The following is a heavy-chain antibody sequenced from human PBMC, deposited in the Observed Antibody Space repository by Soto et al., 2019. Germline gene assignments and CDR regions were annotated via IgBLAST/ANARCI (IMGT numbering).Heavy chain of an antibody. D-gene: IGHD3-9*01. J-gene: IGHJ4*02. Sequence: SETLSLTCTVSGGSISSYYWSWIRQPPGKGLEWIGYIYYSGSTNYNPSLKSRVTISVDTSKNQFSLKLSSVTAADTAVYYCARQMYYDILTGYSSFDYWGRGTLVTVSS. V-gene: IGHV4-59*08. CDR3: ARQMYYDILTGYSSFDY. CDR1: GGSISSYY. CDR2: IYYSGST.